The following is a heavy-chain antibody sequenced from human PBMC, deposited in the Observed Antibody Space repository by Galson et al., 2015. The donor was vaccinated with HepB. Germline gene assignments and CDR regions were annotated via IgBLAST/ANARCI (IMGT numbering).Heavy chain of an antibody. Sequence: QSGAEVKKPGESLRISCKASGYTFTSYGISWVRQAPGQGLEWMGWISAYNGNTNYAQKLQGRVTMTTDTSTSTAYMELRSLRSDDTAVYYCARVSETPSRYFDLWGRGTLVTVSS. D-gene: IGHD3-10*01. CDR2: ISAYNGNT. CDR1: GYTFTSYG. V-gene: IGHV1-18*04. J-gene: IGHJ2*01. CDR3: ARVSETPSRYFDL.